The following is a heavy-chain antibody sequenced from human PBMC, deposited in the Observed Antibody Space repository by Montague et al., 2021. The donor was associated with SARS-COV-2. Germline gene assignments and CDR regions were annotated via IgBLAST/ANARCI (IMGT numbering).Heavy chain of an antibody. CDR1: GGSISSGGYY. D-gene: IGHD3-9*01. Sequence: TLSLTCTVSGGSISSGGYYWSWIRQHPGKGLEWIGYIYYSGSTYYNPSLKSRVTISVDTSKNQFSLKLSSVTAADTAVYYCARDRGYFDWLFHSDYYYYGMDVWGQGTMVTVSS. CDR3: ARDRGYFDWLFHSDYYYYGMDV. V-gene: IGHV4-31*03. J-gene: IGHJ6*02. CDR2: IYYSGST.